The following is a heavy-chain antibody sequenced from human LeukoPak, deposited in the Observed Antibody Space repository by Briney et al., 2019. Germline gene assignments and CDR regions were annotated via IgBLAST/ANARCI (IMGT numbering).Heavy chain of an antibody. D-gene: IGHD6-25*01. CDR3: ANSPGIAAAGTLIGAFDI. J-gene: IGHJ3*02. CDR1: GFIFSSLG. CDR2: ISGSGGIT. Sequence: GGSLRLSCAASGFIFSSLGMTWVRQAPGKGLEGVSTISGSGGITYYADSVKGRFTISRDNSKNTLYLQMNSLRAEDTAVYYCANSPGIAAAGTLIGAFDIWGQGTMVTVSS. V-gene: IGHV3-23*01.